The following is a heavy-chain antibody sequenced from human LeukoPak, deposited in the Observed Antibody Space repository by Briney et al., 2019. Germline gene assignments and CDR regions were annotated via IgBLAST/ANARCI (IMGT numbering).Heavy chain of an antibody. CDR3: ARSGYNWNLDAFDI. CDR2: ISAYNGNT. CDR1: GYTFTSYG. D-gene: IGHD1-20*01. J-gene: IGHJ3*02. V-gene: IGHV1-18*01. Sequence: ASVKVSFKASGYTFTSYGISWVRQAPGQGLEWMGWISAYNGNTNYAQKLQGRVTMTTDTSTSTAYMELRSLRSDDTAVYYCARSGYNWNLDAFDIWGQGTMVTVSS.